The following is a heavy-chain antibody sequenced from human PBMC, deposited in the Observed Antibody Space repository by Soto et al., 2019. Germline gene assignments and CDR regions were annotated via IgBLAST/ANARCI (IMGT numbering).Heavy chain of an antibody. CDR3: ARDLAVAGTGDSDAFDI. CDR2: IYSGGST. CDR1: GFTVSSNY. J-gene: IGHJ3*02. Sequence: GGSLRLSCAASGFTVSSNYMSWVRQAPGKGLEWVSVIYSGGSTYYADSVKGRFTISRDNSKNTLYLQMNSLRAEDTAVYYCARDLAVAGTGDSDAFDIWGQGT. V-gene: IGHV3-66*01. D-gene: IGHD6-19*01.